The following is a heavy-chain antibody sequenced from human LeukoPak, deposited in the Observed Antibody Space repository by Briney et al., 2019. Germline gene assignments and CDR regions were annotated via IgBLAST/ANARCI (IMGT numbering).Heavy chain of an antibody. J-gene: IGHJ4*02. V-gene: IGHV1-2*02. CDR1: RYTFTGYF. D-gene: IGHD2-8*02. CDR2: INPNSGGT. CDR3: ARDLGTGDLSFDY. Sequence: ASVKVSCKASRYTFTGYFLHWVRQAPGHGLEWMGWINPNSGGTKYAQKFQGRVTLTRDTSITTAYMDLTRLKSDDTAVYFCARDLGTGDLSFDYWGQGTLLSVSS.